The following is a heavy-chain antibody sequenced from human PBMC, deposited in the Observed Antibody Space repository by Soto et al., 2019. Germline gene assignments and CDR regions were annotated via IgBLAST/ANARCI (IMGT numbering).Heavy chain of an antibody. CDR2: ISGSGGST. V-gene: IGHV3-23*01. D-gene: IGHD3-22*01. Sequence: EVQLLESGGGLVQPGGSLRLSCAASGFTFSSYAMSWVRQAPGKGLEWVSAISGSGGSTYYADSVKGRFTISRDNSKNTLYLQMNSLRAEDTAVYYCAKDRGRYYDSSGYYPFDYWGQGTLVTVSS. CDR1: GFTFSSYA. CDR3: AKDRGRYYDSSGYYPFDY. J-gene: IGHJ4*02.